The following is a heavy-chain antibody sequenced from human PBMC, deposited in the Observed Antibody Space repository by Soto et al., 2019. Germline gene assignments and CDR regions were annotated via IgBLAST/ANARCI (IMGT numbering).Heavy chain of an antibody. CDR2: IIPIFGTA. CDR3: ARGGRGSGWDYYYYGMDV. J-gene: IGHJ6*02. CDR1: GGTFSSYA. V-gene: IGHV1-69*01. D-gene: IGHD6-19*01. Sequence: QVQLVQSGAEVQKPGSSMKVSCKASGGTFSSYAISWVRQAPGQGLEWMGGIIPIFGTANYAQKFQGRVTITADESTSTAYMELSSLRSEDTAVYYCARGGRGSGWDYYYYGMDVWGQGTTVTVSS.